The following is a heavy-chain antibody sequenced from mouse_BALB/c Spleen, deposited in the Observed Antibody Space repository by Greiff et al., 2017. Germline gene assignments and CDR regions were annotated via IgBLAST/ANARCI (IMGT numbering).Heavy chain of an antibody. CDR2: ISSGGSYT. CDR3: AREDAWFAY. J-gene: IGHJ3*01. CDR1: GFTFSSYA. V-gene: IGHV5-9-4*01. Sequence: EVQVVESGGGLVKPGGSLKLSCAASGFTFSSYAMSWVRQSPEKRLEWVAEISSGGSYTYYPDTVTGRFTISRDNAKNTLYLKMSSLRSEATAMYYCAREDAWFAYWGQGTLVTVSA.